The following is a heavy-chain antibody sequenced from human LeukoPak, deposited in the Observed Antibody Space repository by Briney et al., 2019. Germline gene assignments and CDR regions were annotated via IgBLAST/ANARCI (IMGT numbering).Heavy chain of an antibody. CDR3: ARSNTALGDYFDY. J-gene: IGHJ4*02. D-gene: IGHD5-18*01. CDR1: GYSFTNYW. Sequence: KPGESLKISCKGSGYSFTNYWIGWVRQMPGKGLEWMGIIYPGDSDTRYSPSFQGQVTISADKSISTAYLQWSSLKASDTAMYYCARSNTALGDYFDYWSQGTLVTVSS. CDR2: IYPGDSDT. V-gene: IGHV5-51*01.